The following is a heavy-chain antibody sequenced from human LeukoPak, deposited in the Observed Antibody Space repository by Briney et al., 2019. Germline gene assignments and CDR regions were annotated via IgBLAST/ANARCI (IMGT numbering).Heavy chain of an antibody. D-gene: IGHD4-17*01. CDR2: ISSSSSYI. CDR1: GFTFSSYS. Sequence: RGSLRLSCAASGFTFSSYSMNWVRQAPGKGLEWVSSISSSSSYIYCADSVKGRFTISRDNAKNSLYLQMNSLRAEDTAVYYCARDDGDSDAFDIWGQGTMVTVSS. CDR3: ARDDGDSDAFDI. J-gene: IGHJ3*02. V-gene: IGHV3-21*01.